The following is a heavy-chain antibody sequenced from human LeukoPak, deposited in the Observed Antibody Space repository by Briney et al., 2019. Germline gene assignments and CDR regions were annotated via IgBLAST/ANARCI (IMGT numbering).Heavy chain of an antibody. CDR2: IYYSGKT. J-gene: IGHJ4*02. Sequence: SETLSLTCTVSGGSISSTYYWCWVRQPPGKGLEGIGSIYYSGKTYYNTSLKSRLIISVDTSKNQFSLKLSSVTAADTAVYYCARLDVTRGLNYFDYWGQGTLVTVSS. D-gene: IGHD4/OR15-4a*01. CDR3: ARLDVTRGLNYFDY. V-gene: IGHV4-39*07. CDR1: GGSISSTYY.